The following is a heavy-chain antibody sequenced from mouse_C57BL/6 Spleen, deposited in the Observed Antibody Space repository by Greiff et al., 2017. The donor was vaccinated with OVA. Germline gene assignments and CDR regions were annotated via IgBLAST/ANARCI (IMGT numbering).Heavy chain of an antibody. V-gene: IGHV8-12*01. D-gene: IGHD1-1*01. CDR3: ARKRDYYGSSYEAMDY. CDR2: IYWDDDK. CDR1: GFSLSTSGMG. J-gene: IGHJ4*01. Sequence: QVTLKVCGPGILQSSQTLSLTCSFSGFSLSTSGMGVSWIRQPSGKGLEWLAHIYWDDDKRYNPSLKSRLTISKDTSRNQVFLKITSVDTADTATYYCARKRDYYGSSYEAMDYWGQGTSVTVSS.